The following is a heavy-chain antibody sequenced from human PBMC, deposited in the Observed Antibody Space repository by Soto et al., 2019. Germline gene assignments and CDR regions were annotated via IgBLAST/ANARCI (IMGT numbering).Heavy chain of an antibody. CDR1: GASISSGGYY. CDR3: ARAGHSSSSEGANWFDP. V-gene: IGHV4-31*03. CDR2: IYYSGST. D-gene: IGHD6-6*01. J-gene: IGHJ5*02. Sequence: PSETLSLTCTVSGASISSGGYYWTWIRQHPGKGLEWIGYIYYSGSTYYNPSLKSRVTISVDTSKNQFSLNLRSVTAADTAVYYCARAGHSSSSEGANWFDPWGQGTLVTVSS.